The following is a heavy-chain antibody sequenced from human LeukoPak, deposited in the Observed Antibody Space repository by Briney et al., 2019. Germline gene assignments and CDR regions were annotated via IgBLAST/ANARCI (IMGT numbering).Heavy chain of an antibody. CDR3: ARDWFSSWYPEDDY. D-gene: IGHD6-13*01. J-gene: IGHJ4*02. Sequence: SETLSLTCTVYGGSFTDYFWTWIRQSPGKGLEWIGEINDYTGDTNYNPSLNSRVSISLEKSKNQFSLELSSVTAADTAVYYCARDWFSSWYPEDDYWGQGTLVTVSS. CDR2: INDYTGDT. V-gene: IGHV4-34*01. CDR1: GGSFTDYF.